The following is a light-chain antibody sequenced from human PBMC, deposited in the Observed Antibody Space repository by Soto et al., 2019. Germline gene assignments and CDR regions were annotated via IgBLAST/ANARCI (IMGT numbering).Light chain of an antibody. Sequence: EIVLTKSPGTLSLSPGERATLSCRASRTLSNSFIAWYQQKPGQAPRLLIYDTSSRATGVPDRYSASGSGTDFTLTISRLEPEDFAVFFCQQYGTSEIIFGQGTLLESK. V-gene: IGKV3-20*01. J-gene: IGKJ5*01. CDR3: QQYGTSEII. CDR2: DTS. CDR1: RTLSNSF.